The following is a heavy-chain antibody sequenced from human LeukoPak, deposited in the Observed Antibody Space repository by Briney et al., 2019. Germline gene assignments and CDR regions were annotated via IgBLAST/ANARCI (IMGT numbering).Heavy chain of an antibody. Sequence: PSETLSLTCAVYGGSFSGYYWSWIRRPPGKGLEWIGEINHSGSTNYNPSLKSRVTISVDTSKNQFSLKLSSVTAADTAVYYCARNRRLTVTTWYDYWGQGTLVTVSS. V-gene: IGHV4-34*01. CDR1: GGSFSGYY. CDR2: INHSGST. D-gene: IGHD4-11*01. J-gene: IGHJ4*02. CDR3: ARNRRLTVTTWYDY.